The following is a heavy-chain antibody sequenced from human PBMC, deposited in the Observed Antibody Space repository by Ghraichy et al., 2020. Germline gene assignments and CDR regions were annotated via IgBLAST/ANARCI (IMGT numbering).Heavy chain of an antibody. CDR3: ARVYLHYDSSSYYQDY. CDR1: GFTFSSYS. J-gene: IGHJ4*02. CDR2: ISSSSNYI. Sequence: GGSLRLSCAASGFTFSSYSMKWVRQAPGKGLEWVSSISSSSNYIYYADSVKGRFTISRDNAKNSLYLQMNSLRAEDTAVYYCARVYLHYDSSSYYQDYWGQGTLVTVSS. D-gene: IGHD3-22*01. V-gene: IGHV3-21*01.